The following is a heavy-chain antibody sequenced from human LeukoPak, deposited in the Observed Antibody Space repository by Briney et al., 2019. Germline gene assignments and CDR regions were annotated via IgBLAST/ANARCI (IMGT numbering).Heavy chain of an antibody. CDR2: ISAYNGNT. J-gene: IGHJ4*02. CDR3: ARATYYYDSSGYYHPGYFDY. Sequence: GASVKVSCRATGYTFTSYGISWVRQAPGQGLEWMGLISAYNGNTNYAQKLQGRVTMTTDTSTSTAYMELRSLRSDDTAVYYCARATYYYDSSGYYHPGYFDYWGQGTLVTVSS. CDR1: GYTFTSYG. V-gene: IGHV1-18*01. D-gene: IGHD3-22*01.